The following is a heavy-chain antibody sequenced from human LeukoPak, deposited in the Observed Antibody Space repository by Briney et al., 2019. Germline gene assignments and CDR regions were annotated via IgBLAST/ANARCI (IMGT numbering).Heavy chain of an antibody. D-gene: IGHD4-11*01. V-gene: IGHV5-51*01. CDR1: GYSFTDYY. J-gene: IGHJ3*02. CDR2: IYPGDSDT. Sequence: NRGESLKISCKGSGYSFTDYYIGWVRQMPGKGLEWMGIIYPGDSDTRYSPSFQGQVTISADKSISTAYLQWSSLKASDTAMYYCARTQIRRVPLQANAFDIWGQGTMVTVSS. CDR3: ARTQIRRVPLQANAFDI.